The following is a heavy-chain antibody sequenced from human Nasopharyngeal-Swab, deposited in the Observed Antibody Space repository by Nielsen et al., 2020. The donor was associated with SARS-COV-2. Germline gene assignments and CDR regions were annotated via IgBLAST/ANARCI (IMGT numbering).Heavy chain of an antibody. V-gene: IGHV3-7*01. CDR3: AMRYYDILTGYRRGYYYGMDV. D-gene: IGHD3-9*01. J-gene: IGHJ6*02. Sequence: GESLKISCAASGFTFSSYWMSWVRQAPGKGLEWVANIKQDGSEKYYVDSVKGRFTISRDNAKNSLYLQMNSLRAEDTAVYYCAMRYYDILTGYRRGYYYGMDVWGQGTTVTVSS. CDR1: GFTFSSYW. CDR2: IKQDGSEK.